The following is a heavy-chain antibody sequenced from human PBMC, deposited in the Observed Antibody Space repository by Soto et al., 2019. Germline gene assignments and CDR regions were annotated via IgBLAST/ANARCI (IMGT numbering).Heavy chain of an antibody. Sequence: ASVKVSCKASGYTFTSYYMHWVRQAPGQGLEWMGIINPSGGSTSYAQKFQGRVTMTRDTSTSTVYMELSSLRSEDTAVYYCARDFYDSSGYYYYYYGMGVWGQGTTVTVSS. J-gene: IGHJ6*02. CDR3: ARDFYDSSGYYYYYYGMGV. D-gene: IGHD3-22*01. V-gene: IGHV1-46*01. CDR2: INPSGGST. CDR1: GYTFTSYY.